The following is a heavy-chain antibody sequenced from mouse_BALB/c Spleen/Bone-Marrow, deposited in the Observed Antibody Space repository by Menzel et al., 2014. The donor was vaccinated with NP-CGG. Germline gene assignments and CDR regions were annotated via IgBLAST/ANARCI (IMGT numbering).Heavy chain of an antibody. J-gene: IGHJ1*01. D-gene: IGHD1-1*01. CDR3: ARYLHYYGSSYEDFDV. Sequence: VQLQQSGAELVKPGASVKLSCKSSGYTFTSYWMHWVKQRPGQGLEWIGEINPSNGRTNYNEKFKNKATLTVDKSSSTAYMQLSSLTSEDSAVYYCARYLHYYGSSYEDFDVWGAGTTVTISS. CDR2: INPSNGRT. V-gene: IGHV1S81*02. CDR1: GYTFTSYW.